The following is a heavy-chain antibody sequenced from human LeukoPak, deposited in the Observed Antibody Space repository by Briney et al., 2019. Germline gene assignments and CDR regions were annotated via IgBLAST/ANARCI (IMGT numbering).Heavy chain of an antibody. Sequence: GESLKISCRGSGYTFANYWIGWVRQMSGKGLEWMGIIYPGDSDTRYSPSFQGQVTISADKSIATAYLQWSSLKASDIAMYYCARAGSNWSNFDYWGQGTLVTVSS. CDR2: IYPGDSDT. J-gene: IGHJ4*02. V-gene: IGHV5-51*01. CDR3: ARAGSNWSNFDY. CDR1: GYTFANYW. D-gene: IGHD6-13*01.